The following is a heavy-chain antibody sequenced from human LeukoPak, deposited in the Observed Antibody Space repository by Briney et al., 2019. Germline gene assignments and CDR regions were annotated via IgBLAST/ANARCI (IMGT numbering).Heavy chain of an antibody. D-gene: IGHD5-24*01. Sequence: GGSLRLSCAASGFTFSSYAMHWVRQAPGKGLEYVSAISSNGGSTYYANSVKGRFTISRDNFKNTLYLQMGSLRAEDMAVYYCARMAVAYYYDYWGQGTLVTVSS. CDR1: GFTFSSYA. CDR3: ARMAVAYYYDY. CDR2: ISSNGGST. J-gene: IGHJ4*02. V-gene: IGHV3-64*01.